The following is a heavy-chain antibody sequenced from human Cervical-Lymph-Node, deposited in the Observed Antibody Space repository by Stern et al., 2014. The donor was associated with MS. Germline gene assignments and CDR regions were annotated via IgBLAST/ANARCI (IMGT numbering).Heavy chain of an antibody. J-gene: IGHJ4*02. D-gene: IGHD2/OR15-2a*01. CDR1: GGSISSGSFS. CDR2: IFASGST. Sequence: VQLEESGPGLVKPSQTLSLTCTVSGGSISSGSFSWSWIRQPAGKGLEWIGRIFASGSTNYNPSLKSRVTMSITTSNNQFSLKLISVTAADTAVYYCARTFVTSYFWGQGTLVTVSS. V-gene: IGHV4-61*02. CDR3: ARTFVTSYF.